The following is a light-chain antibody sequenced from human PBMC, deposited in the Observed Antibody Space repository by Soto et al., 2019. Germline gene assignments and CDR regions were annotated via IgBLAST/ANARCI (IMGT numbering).Light chain of an antibody. V-gene: IGLV2-8*01. CDR2: EVI. CDR3: TSYTDSNIYV. J-gene: IGLJ1*01. CDR1: SRDVGNYNS. Sequence: QSVLTQPPSAAGAPGQSVTISCTRRSRDVGNYNSVAWYQQHPGKAPTLMIYEVIKRPSGVPARFSGSKSGNTASLTVSGLQADDEADYYSTSYTDSNIYVFGCGTKVTVL.